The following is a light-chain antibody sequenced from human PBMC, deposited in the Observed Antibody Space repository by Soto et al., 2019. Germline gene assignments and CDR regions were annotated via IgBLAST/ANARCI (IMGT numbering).Light chain of an antibody. Sequence: EMVLTQSPGTLSLSPGERANLSCRASQSVSSSYLAWYQQKPGQAPRLLIYGASSRATGIPDRFSGSGSGTDFTLTISRLEPEDFAVYYCQQYASSPLYTFGQGTKLEIK. CDR3: QQYASSPLYT. CDR2: GAS. V-gene: IGKV3-20*01. CDR1: QSVSSSY. J-gene: IGKJ2*01.